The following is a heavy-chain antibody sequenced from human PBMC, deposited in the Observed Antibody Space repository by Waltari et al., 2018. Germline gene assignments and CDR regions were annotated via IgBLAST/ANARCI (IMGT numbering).Heavy chain of an antibody. CDR3: AKPDVLRFLEWLIQPPFMDV. CDR1: GFTFSSYA. D-gene: IGHD3-3*01. Sequence: EVQLLESGGGLVQPGGSLRLSCAASGFTFSSYALRWVRQAPGKGLEWVSAISGRGGSTYYADSVKGRFTISRDNSKNTLYLQMNSLRAEDTAVYYCAKPDVLRFLEWLIQPPFMDVGAKGPRSPSP. J-gene: IGHJ6*02. V-gene: IGHV3-23*01. CDR2: ISGRGGST.